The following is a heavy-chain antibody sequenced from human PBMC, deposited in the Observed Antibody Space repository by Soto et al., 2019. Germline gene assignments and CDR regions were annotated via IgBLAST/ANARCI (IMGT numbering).Heavy chain of an antibody. CDR3: VRRLVGRGFDY. J-gene: IGHJ4*02. CDR2: NHWNDDE. D-gene: IGHD1-26*01. CDR1: GFSLTTSGVG. V-gene: IGHV2-5*01. Sequence: SGPTLVNPTQTLTLTCTFSGFSLTTSGVGVGWLRQPPREALDWLAVNHWNDDEKFSPSLSSRLTNIKDASKNQVVLTMTDMDPVDTATYYCVRRLVGRGFDYWGQGTLVTVSS.